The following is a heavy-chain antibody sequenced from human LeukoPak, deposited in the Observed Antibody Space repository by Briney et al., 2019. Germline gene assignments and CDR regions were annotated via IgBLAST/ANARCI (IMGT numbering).Heavy chain of an antibody. CDR2: IIPILGIA. D-gene: IGHD3-3*01. V-gene: IGHV1-69*02. J-gene: IGHJ3*02. CDR3: ASSPFGVVIPSI. Sequence: ASVKVSCKASGGTFSSYTISWVRQAPGQGLEWMGRIIPILGIANYAQKFQGRVTITADKSTSTVYMELSSLRSEDTAVYYCASSPFGVVIPSIWGQGTMVTVSS. CDR1: GGTFSSYT.